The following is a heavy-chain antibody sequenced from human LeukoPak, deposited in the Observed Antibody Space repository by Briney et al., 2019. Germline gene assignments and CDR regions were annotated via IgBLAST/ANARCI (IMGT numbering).Heavy chain of an antibody. CDR1: GFAFSIEW. D-gene: IGHD3-3*01. Sequence: GGCLRLSCAASGFAFSIEWMDWVRQAPGKGLEWVGNIKQDGSVKHYVDSVRGRFTISRDNARNSVYLQMSALRVEDTAVYYCTRDFVFWGQGSLVTASS. CDR3: TRDFVF. V-gene: IGHV3-7*01. J-gene: IGHJ4*02. CDR2: IKQDGSVK.